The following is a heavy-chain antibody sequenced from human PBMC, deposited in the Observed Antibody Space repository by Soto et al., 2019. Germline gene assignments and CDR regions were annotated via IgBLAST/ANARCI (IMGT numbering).Heavy chain of an antibody. V-gene: IGHV1-46*01. CDR3: ARETYCGGDCYSGDGHRLDY. D-gene: IGHD2-21*02. J-gene: IGHJ4*02. CDR2: INPSGGST. CDR1: GYTFTSYY. Sequence: GASVKVSCKASGYTFTSYYMHWVRQAPGQGLEWMGIINPSGGSTSYAQKFQGRVTMTRDTSTSTVYMELSSLRSEDTAVYYCARETYCGGDCYSGDGHRLDYWGQGTLVTVSS.